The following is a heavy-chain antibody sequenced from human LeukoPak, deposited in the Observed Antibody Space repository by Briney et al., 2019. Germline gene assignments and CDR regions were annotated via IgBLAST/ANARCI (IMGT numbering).Heavy chain of an antibody. J-gene: IGHJ5*02. CDR1: GGSISSYY. V-gene: IGHV4-59*01. D-gene: IGHD7-27*01. Sequence: SETLSLTCTVSGGSISSYYWSWIRQPPGKGLEWIGYIYYSGSTNYNPSLKSRVTISVDTSKNQFSLKLSSVTAADTAVYYCAREGKWGWFDPWGQGTLVTVSS. CDR3: AREGKWGWFDP. CDR2: IYYSGST.